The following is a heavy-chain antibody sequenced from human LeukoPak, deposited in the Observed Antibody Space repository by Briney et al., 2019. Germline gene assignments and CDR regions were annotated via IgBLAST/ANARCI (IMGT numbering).Heavy chain of an antibody. CDR1: GFTFSSYG. Sequence: GGSLRLSCAASGFTFSSYGMHWVRQAPGKGLEWVAVISYDGGNKYYADSVKGRFTISRDNSKNTLYMQMNSLRAEDTAVYYCAKDQAAAAGMRYWGQGTLVTVCS. CDR2: ISYDGGNK. J-gene: IGHJ4*02. CDR3: AKDQAAAAGMRY. D-gene: IGHD6-13*01. V-gene: IGHV3-30*18.